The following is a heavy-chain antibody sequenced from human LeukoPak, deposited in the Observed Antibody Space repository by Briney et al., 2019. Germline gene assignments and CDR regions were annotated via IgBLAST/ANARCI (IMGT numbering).Heavy chain of an antibody. CDR1: GYTFTSYG. Sequence: ASVKVSCKASGYTFTSYGISWVRQAPGQGLEWMGWISAYNGNTNYAQRLQGRVTMTTDTSTSTAYMELRSLRSDDTAVYYCARARGDIGSYQYFHHWGQGTLATVSS. J-gene: IGHJ1*01. V-gene: IGHV1-18*01. D-gene: IGHD1-26*01. CDR3: ARARGDIGSYQYFHH. CDR2: ISAYNGNT.